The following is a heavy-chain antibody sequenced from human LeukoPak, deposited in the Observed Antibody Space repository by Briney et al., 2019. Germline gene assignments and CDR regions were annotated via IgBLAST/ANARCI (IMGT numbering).Heavy chain of an antibody. D-gene: IGHD2-2*02. J-gene: IGHJ4*02. CDR1: VFGFIRYA. Sequence: GGSLRLSCELSVFGFIRYAMHWVRQAPGKGLEWVALIRHDEANEYYADSVQGRFTISRDTSKNTLYLQMKSLRAEDTAVYYCAKEYTPSPLLGELDSWGQGTLVTVSS. CDR2: IRHDEANE. CDR3: AKEYTPSPLLGELDS. V-gene: IGHV3-30*02.